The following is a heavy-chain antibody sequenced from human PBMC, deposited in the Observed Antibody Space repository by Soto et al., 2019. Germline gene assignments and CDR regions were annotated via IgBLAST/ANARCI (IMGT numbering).Heavy chain of an antibody. D-gene: IGHD1-1*01. CDR3: TRVRQLGLDY. CDR2: ISSGGSTI. V-gene: IGHV3-48*02. CDR1: GFTFSSYS. J-gene: IGHJ4*02. Sequence: EVQLVDSGGGLVQPGGSLRLSCAASGFTFSSYSMIWVRQAPGKGLEWVSYISSGGSTIYYADSVKGRFTVSRDNAKNSLYLQMNSLRDEDTAVYYCTRVRQLGLDYWGQGTLVTVAT.